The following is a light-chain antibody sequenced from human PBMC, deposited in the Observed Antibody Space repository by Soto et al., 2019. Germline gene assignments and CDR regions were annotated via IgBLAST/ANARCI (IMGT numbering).Light chain of an antibody. CDR2: GAS. J-gene: IGKJ4*01. V-gene: IGKV3-20*01. CDR3: QQYGTSPRT. Sequence: EIVLTQSPGTLSLSPGERATLSCRASQSVSSNYLAWYQQKPGQAPRLLIYGASSRATGIPDRFSGSGSGTDFTLTISRLEPEDFEVYSCQQYGTSPRTFGGGTKIQIK. CDR1: QSVSSNY.